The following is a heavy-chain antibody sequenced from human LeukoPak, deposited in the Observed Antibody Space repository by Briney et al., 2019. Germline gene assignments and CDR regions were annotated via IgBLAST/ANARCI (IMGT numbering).Heavy chain of an antibody. D-gene: IGHD4-17*01. V-gene: IGHV3-23*01. CDR1: GFTFANYA. CDR3: AKKIRPDYGDVYFQH. CDR2: ISSTGGST. J-gene: IGHJ1*01. Sequence: GGSLRLSCAASGFTFANYAMSWVRQAPGKGLEWVSTISSTGGSTYYADSVKGRFTISRDNSKNTLYLQVNSLRAEDTAVYYCAKKIRPDYGDVYFQHWGQGTLVTVSS.